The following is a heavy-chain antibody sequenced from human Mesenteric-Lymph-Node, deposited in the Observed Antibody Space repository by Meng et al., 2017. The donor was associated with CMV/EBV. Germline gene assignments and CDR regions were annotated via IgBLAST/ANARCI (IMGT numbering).Heavy chain of an antibody. CDR2: ISPYNGDT. Sequence: ASVKVSCKASGYTFTHHGISWVRQAPGQGLEWMGWISPYNGDTKYEQKVRGRLTMTTDTSSNTVYMDLRSLRSDDTAVYFCATDGPTTMEPFKYWGQGTLVTVSS. CDR1: GYTFTHHG. D-gene: IGHD1-14*01. J-gene: IGHJ4*02. CDR3: ATDGPTTMEPFKY. V-gene: IGHV1-18*01.